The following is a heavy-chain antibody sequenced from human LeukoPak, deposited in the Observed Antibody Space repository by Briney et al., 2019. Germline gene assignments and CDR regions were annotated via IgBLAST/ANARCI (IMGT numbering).Heavy chain of an antibody. J-gene: IGHJ4*02. CDR3: ARAIRLFGIDY. V-gene: IGHV3-74*01. Sequence: GGSLRLSCAASGFTFSSYAMSWVRQAPGKGLVWVSRINSDGSSTSYADSVKGRFTISRDNAKNTLYLQMNSLRAEDTAVYYCARAIRLFGIDYWGQGTLVTVSS. CDR2: INSDGSST. CDR1: GFTFSSYA. D-gene: IGHD3-22*01.